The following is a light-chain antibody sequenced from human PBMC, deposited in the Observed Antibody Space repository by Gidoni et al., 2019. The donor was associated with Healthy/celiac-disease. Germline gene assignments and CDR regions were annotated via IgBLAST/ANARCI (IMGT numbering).Light chain of an antibody. CDR1: QSVLYSSNNKNY. CDR3: QQYYSTPFT. J-gene: IGKJ3*01. CDR2: WAS. V-gene: IGKV4-1*01. Sequence: DIVMTQSPDSLAVSRGERATINCKSSQSVLYSSNNKNYLAWYQPKPGQPPKLLIYWASTRESGVPDRFSGSGSGTDFTLTISSLQAEDVAVYYCQQYYSTPFTFGPGTKVDIK.